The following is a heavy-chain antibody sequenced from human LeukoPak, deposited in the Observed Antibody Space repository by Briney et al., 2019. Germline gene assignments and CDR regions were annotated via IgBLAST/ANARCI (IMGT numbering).Heavy chain of an antibody. D-gene: IGHD6-13*01. V-gene: IGHV3-43*02. J-gene: IGHJ4*02. CDR3: AKGSSWFDY. CDR2: ISGDGGST. CDR1: GFTFDDYA. Sequence: VGSLRLSCAASGFTFDDYAMHWVRQGPGKGLEWVSAISGDGGSTYYADSVKGRFTISRDNSKNSLYLQMNSLRTEDTAFYYCAKGSSWFDYWGQGTPVTVSS.